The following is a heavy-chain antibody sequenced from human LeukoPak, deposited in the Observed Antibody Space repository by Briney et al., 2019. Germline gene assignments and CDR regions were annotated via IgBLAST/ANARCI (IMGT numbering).Heavy chain of an antibody. CDR1: GFTFSDYS. CDR2: ISTSSSYI. J-gene: IGHJ6*02. CDR3: ARSSERYYYGMDV. Sequence: GGSLRLSYAASGFTFSDYSINWVRQAPGKGLEWVSYISTSSSYIYYADSVKGRFTISRDNAKNSMFLQMNSLRAEDTAVYYCARSSERYYYGMDVWGRGTTVTVSS. V-gene: IGHV3-21*01.